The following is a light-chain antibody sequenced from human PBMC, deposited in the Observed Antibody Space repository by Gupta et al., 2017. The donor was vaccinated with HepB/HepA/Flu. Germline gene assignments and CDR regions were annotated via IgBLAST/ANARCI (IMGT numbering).Light chain of an antibody. V-gene: IGLV2-14*03. Sequence: QSALTQPASVSGSPGQSITISCTGTSSDVGAYNYVSWYQQHPGKAPNLMIYDVNNRPSGVSNRFSGSTSGNTASLTISTLQAEDEADDDCCSYQTSNTPHVVFGGGTKLTVL. CDR3: CSYQTSNTPHVV. CDR1: SSDVGAYNY. J-gene: IGLJ2*01. CDR2: DVN.